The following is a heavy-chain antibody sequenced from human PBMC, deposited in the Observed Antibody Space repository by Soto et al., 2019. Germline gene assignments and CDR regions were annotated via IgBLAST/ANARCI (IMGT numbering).Heavy chain of an antibody. Sequence: GGSLRLSCAASGFTFSDYYMSWIRQAPGKGLEWVSYISSSSSYTNYADSVRGRFTISRDNAKNSLYLQMNSLRAEDTAVYYCARYSSSWYAFDYWGQGTLVTVSS. V-gene: IGHV3-11*06. J-gene: IGHJ4*02. CDR2: ISSSSSYT. CDR3: ARYSSSWYAFDY. CDR1: GFTFSDYY. D-gene: IGHD6-13*01.